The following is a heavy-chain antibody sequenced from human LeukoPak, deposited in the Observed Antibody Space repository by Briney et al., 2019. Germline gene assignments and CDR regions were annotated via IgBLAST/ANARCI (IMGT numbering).Heavy chain of an antibody. V-gene: IGHV4-59*01. CDR1: GGSITTYY. Sequence: SETLSLTCTVSGGSITTYYWNWIRQPPGKGLEWIGYIYYSGNTNYNPSLKSRVTISVDTSKNQFSLKLNSVTAADTAVYYCARDLNLGLSSAFHIWGQGTMVTVSS. D-gene: IGHD7-27*01. CDR3: ARDLNLGLSSAFHI. J-gene: IGHJ3*02. CDR2: IYYSGNT.